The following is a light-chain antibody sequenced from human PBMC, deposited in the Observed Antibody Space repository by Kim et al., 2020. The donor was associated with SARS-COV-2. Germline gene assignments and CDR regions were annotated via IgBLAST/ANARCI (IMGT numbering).Light chain of an antibody. J-gene: IGKJ4*01. V-gene: IGKV1-33*01. CDR1: QDINDD. CDR2: DAT. CDR3: QQHHKFPLT. Sequence: GDSVTITCQASQDINDDLNWYQQKPGKAPRLLLYDATNLQTGVAMRLRGSASGTEFRFTISSLQPEDCATYYCQQHHKFPLTFGGGTKLEI.